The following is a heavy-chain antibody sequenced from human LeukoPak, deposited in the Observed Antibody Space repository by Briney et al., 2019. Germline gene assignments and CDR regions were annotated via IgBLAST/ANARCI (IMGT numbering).Heavy chain of an antibody. CDR2: ISSSSSYI. D-gene: IGHD2-2*01. Sequence: GGSLRLYCAASGFILSSYSMNRVRRARGTGLAWVSSISSSSSYIYYADSVKGRFTISRDNAKNSLYLQMNSLRAEDTAVYYCARDVVVVPGWFDPWGQGTLVTVSS. J-gene: IGHJ5*02. CDR3: ARDVVVVPGWFDP. V-gene: IGHV3-21*01. CDR1: GFILSSYS.